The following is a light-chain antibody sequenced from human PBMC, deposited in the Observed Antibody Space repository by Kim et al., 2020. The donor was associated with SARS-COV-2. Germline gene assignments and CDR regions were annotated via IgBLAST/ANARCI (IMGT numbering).Light chain of an antibody. J-gene: IGKJ4*01. CDR2: GAS. V-gene: IGKV3-15*01. Sequence: PGKRAAPSCVARRGVSDYSAWYQQKPGQAPRLLIYGASTRATGIPARFSGSGSGTEFTLTISSLQSEDFAVYYCQQYNNWPPKFGGGTKVDIK. CDR3: QQYNNWPPK. CDR1: RGVSDY.